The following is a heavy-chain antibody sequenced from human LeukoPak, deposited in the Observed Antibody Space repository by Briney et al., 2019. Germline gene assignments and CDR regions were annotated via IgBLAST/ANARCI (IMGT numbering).Heavy chain of an antibody. Sequence: ASVKVSCKASGYTFTSYYMHWVRQAPGQGLEWMGIINPSGGSTSYAQKFQGRVTMTRDTSTSTVYMELSSLRSEDTAVYYCARDRLYYYDSSDTLGFDYWGQGTLVTVSS. CDR3: ARDRLYYYDSSDTLGFDY. V-gene: IGHV1-46*01. CDR1: GYTFTSYY. CDR2: INPSGGST. J-gene: IGHJ4*02. D-gene: IGHD3-22*01.